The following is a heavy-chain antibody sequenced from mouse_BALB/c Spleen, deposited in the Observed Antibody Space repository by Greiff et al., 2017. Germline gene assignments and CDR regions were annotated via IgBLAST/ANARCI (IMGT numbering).Heavy chain of an antibody. V-gene: IGHV1-63*02. D-gene: IGHD2-10*01. J-gene: IGHJ4*01. CDR2: IYPGGGYT. CDR1: GYTFTNYW. CDR3: ARAYYGKTDAMDY. Sequence: VQLQQSGAELVRPGTSVKISCKASGYTFTNYWLGWVKQRPGHGLEWIGDIYPGGGYTNYNEKFKGKATLTADTSSSTAYMQLSSLTSEDSAVYFCARAYYGKTDAMDYWGQGTSVTVSS.